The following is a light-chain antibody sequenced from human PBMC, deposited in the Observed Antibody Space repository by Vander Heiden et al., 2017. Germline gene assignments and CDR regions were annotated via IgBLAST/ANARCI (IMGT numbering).Light chain of an antibody. CDR2: GAS. Sequence: EIVMKQPPAILAASPGEGATPSCAGSQSVNSNLACYQQQPCRAPRLLIYGASTRATGIPARFSGSGSGTEFTLTISSVQSEDFAVYYCQQYNNWPGITFGQGTRLEIK. CDR1: QSVNSN. CDR3: QQYNNWPGIT. J-gene: IGKJ5*01. V-gene: IGKV3-15*01.